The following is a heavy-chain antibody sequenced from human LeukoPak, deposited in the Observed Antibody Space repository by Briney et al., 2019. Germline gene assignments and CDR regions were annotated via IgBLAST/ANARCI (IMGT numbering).Heavy chain of an antibody. CDR1: GGTFSSYA. CDR3: ARVWRRGAWDPLYDSSGYYYLNWFDP. CDR2: IIPIFGTA. V-gene: IGHV1-69*13. Sequence: ASVKVSCKASGGTFSSYAISWVRQAPGQGLEWMGGIIPIFGTANYAQKFQGRVTITADESTSTAYKELSSLRSEDTAVYYCARVWRRGAWDPLYDSSGYYYLNWFDPWGQGTLVTVSS. D-gene: IGHD3-22*01. J-gene: IGHJ5*02.